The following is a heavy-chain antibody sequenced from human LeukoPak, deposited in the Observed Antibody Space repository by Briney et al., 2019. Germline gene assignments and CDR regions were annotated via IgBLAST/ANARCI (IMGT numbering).Heavy chain of an antibody. CDR3: ARDHDGGLDY. CDR2: IYYSGST. CDR1: GGSISSYY. Sequence: PSETLSLTCTVSGGSISSYYWSWIRQPPGKGLEWIGYIYYSGSTNYNPSLKSRVTISVDTSKNQFSLKLSSVTAADTAVYYCARDHDGGLDYWGQGTLVTVSS. J-gene: IGHJ4*02. V-gene: IGHV4-59*01. D-gene: IGHD5-24*01.